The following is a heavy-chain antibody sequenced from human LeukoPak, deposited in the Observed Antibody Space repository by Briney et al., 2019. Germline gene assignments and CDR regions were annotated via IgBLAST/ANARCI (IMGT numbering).Heavy chain of an antibody. CDR1: GGSFSGYY. CDR3: ASWGDYYGSGHRNAFDI. CDR2: IYYSGST. D-gene: IGHD3-10*01. V-gene: IGHV4-59*01. J-gene: IGHJ3*02. Sequence: SETLSLTCAVYGGSFSGYYWSWIRQPPGKGLEWIGYIYYSGSTNYNPSLKSRVTISVDTSKNQFSLKLSSVTAADTAVYYCASWGDYYGSGHRNAFDIWGQGIMVTVSS.